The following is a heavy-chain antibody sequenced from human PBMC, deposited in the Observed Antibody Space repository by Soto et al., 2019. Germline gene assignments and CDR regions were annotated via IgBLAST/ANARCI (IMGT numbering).Heavy chain of an antibody. V-gene: IGHV1-69*13. J-gene: IGHJ6*02. CDR3: ARSDYYYDSSGYYGAYYYYGMDV. CDR1: GGTFSSYA. Sequence: GASVKVSCKASGGTFSSYAISWVRQAPGQRLEWMGGIIPIFGTANYAQKFQGRVTITADESTSTAYMELSSLRSEDTAVYYCARSDYYYDSSGYYGAYYYYGMDVWGQGTTVTVSS. CDR2: IIPIFGTA. D-gene: IGHD3-22*01.